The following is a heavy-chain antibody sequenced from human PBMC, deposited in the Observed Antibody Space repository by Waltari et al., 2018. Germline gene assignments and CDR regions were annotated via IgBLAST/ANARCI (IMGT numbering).Heavy chain of an antibody. Sequence: QFQLVQSGAEVKKTGSSVKVSCEASGGNYSSYAISWVRHAPGKGLEWMGGIIPILGIANYAQKFQGRVTITADESTSTAYMELSSLRSEDTAVYYCARDRNGYNLFDYWGQGTLVTVSS. J-gene: IGHJ4*02. CDR3: ARDRNGYNLFDY. CDR1: GGNYSSYA. V-gene: IGHV1-69*04. D-gene: IGHD5-12*01. CDR2: IIPILGIA.